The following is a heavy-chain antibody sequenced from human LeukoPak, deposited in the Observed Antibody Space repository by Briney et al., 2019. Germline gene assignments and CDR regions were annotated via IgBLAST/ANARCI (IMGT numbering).Heavy chain of an antibody. CDR2: INPSSGNT. V-gene: IGHV1-46*01. D-gene: IGHD1-20*01. Sequence: GASVKVSCKASGYTFISYYIHWVRQAPGQGLEWMGLINPSSGNTHYAQQFQGRVTMTRDTSTSTVYMELSSLRSEDTAVYYCARHSLIGTTPFDYWGQGTLVTVPS. CDR1: GYTFISYY. CDR3: ARHSLIGTTPFDY. J-gene: IGHJ4*02.